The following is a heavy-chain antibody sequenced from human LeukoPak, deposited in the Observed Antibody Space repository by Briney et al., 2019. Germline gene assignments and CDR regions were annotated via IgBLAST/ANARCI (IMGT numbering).Heavy chain of an antibody. CDR1: GFTVSRNY. CDR2: LSSTGNT. D-gene: IGHD3-3*01. Sequence: PGGSLRLSCAASGFTVSRNYMNCVRQAPGKGLEWVSLLSSTGNTSYADSVKGRFTISRHNSKNTLYLQVNSLRPEDTAMYYCARWRPIDAFDIWGQGTMVIVSS. CDR3: ARWRPIDAFDI. J-gene: IGHJ3*02. V-gene: IGHV3-53*04.